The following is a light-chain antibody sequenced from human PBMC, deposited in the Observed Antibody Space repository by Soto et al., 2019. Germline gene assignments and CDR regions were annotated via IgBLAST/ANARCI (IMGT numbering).Light chain of an antibody. CDR1: QSVSSN. J-gene: IGKJ1*01. Sequence: EKVMTQSPAPPSVSPGEKATPSCRASQSVSSNLAWYQQKPGQAPRLLIYGASTRATGIPARFSGSGSGTEFTLTISSLQSEDFAVYYCQQYNNWPRTFGQGTKVDIK. V-gene: IGKV3-15*01. CDR3: QQYNNWPRT. CDR2: GAS.